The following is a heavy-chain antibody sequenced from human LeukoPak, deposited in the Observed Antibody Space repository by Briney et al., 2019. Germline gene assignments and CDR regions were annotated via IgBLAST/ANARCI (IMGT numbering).Heavy chain of an antibody. V-gene: IGHV3-23*01. CDR2: ISARGHIT. CDR3: ARDVALLTPDFDS. CDR1: GFTFSTHG. D-gene: IGHD3-9*01. J-gene: IGHJ4*02. Sequence: GGSLRLSCGASGFTFSTHGMSWVRQAPGKGLEWVSAISARGHITYYADSVKGRFTISRDNSKNTLYLQMNSLRAEDSAVFYCARDVALLTPDFDSWGQGTLVIVSS.